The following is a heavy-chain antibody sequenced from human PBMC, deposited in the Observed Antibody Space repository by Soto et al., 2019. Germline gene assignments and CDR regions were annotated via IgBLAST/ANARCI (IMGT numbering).Heavy chain of an antibody. V-gene: IGHV5-51*01. D-gene: IGHD2-2*03. Sequence: GESLKISCKGSGYSVTSYWIGWVRQMPGKGLEWMGIIYPGDSDTRYSPSFQGQVTISADKSISTAYLQWSSLKASDTAMYYCARVGDCSSTSCYGYHDAFDIWAQGTMVTVSS. CDR3: ARVGDCSSTSCYGYHDAFDI. J-gene: IGHJ3*02. CDR2: IYPGDSDT. CDR1: GYSVTSYW.